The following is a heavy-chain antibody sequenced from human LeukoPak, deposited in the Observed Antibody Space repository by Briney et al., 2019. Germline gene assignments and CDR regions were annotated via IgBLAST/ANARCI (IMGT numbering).Heavy chain of an antibody. CDR3: ARDTSYPSFDY. CDR2: ISSSSSTI. D-gene: IGHD2-2*01. CDR1: GFTFSSYS. Sequence: GGSLRLSCAASGFTFSSYSVNWVRQAPGKGLEWVSYISSSSSTIYYADSVKGRFTISRDNAKNSLYLQMNSLRAEDTAVYYCARDTSYPSFDYWGQGTLVTVSS. V-gene: IGHV3-48*04. J-gene: IGHJ4*02.